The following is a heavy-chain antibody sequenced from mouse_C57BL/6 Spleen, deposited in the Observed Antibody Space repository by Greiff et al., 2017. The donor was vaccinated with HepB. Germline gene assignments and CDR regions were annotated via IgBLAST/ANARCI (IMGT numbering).Heavy chain of an antibody. V-gene: IGHV1-53*01. CDR3: ARSNYYGSTRAWFAY. Sequence: QVQLQQPGTELVKPGASVKLSCKASGYTFTSYWMHWVKQRPGQGLEWIGNINPSNGGTNYNEKFKSKATLTVDKSSSTAYMQRSSLTSEDSAVYYCARSNYYGSTRAWFAYWGQGTLVTVSA. J-gene: IGHJ3*01. CDR1: GYTFTSYW. D-gene: IGHD1-1*01. CDR2: INPSNGGT.